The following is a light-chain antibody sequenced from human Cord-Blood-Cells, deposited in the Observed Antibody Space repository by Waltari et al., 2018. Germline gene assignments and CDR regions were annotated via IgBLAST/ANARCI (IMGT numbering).Light chain of an antibody. CDR1: SSDVGGYNY. Sequence: QSALTHPASVSGSPGQSLTIPCTGTSSDVGGYNYVSWYQQHPGKAPKLMLYDVSNRPSGVSNRFSGSKSGNTASLTISGLQAEDEADYYCSSYTSSSTVVFGGGTKLTVL. CDR3: SSYTSSSTVV. CDR2: DVS. V-gene: IGLV2-14*01. J-gene: IGLJ2*01.